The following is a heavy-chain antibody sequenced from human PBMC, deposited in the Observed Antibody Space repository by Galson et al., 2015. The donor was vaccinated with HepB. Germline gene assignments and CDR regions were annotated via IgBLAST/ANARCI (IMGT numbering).Heavy chain of an antibody. CDR2: IIPIFGTA. J-gene: IGHJ1*01. CDR3: ATDPIAAAGTSARYFQH. D-gene: IGHD6-13*01. V-gene: IGHV1-69*01. CDR1: GGTFSSYA. Sequence: VSCKASGGTFSSYAISWVRQAPGQGLEWMGGIIPIFGTANYAQKFQGRVTITADESTSTAYMELSSLRSEDTAVYYCATDPIAAAGTSARYFQHWGQGTLVTVSS.